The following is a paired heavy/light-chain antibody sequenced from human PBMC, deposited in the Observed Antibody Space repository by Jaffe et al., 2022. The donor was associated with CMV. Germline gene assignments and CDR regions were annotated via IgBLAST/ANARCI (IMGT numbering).Light chain of an antibody. V-gene: IGLV1-44*01. CDR2: SNN. CDR1: SSNIGSNT. CDR3: AAWDDSLLYV. Sequence: QSVLTQPPSASGTPGQRVTISCSGSSSNIGSNTVNWYQQLPGTAPKLLIYSNNQRPSGVPDRFSGSKSGTSASLAISGLQSEDEADYYCAAWDDSLLYVFGTGTKVTVL. J-gene: IGLJ1*01.
Heavy chain of an antibody. V-gene: IGHV4-39*01. J-gene: IGHJ5*02. D-gene: IGHD2-8*01. CDR2: IYYSGST. CDR3: ARQEEDIVLMVYAISWFDP. CDR1: GGSISSSSYY. Sequence: QLQLQESGPGLVKPSETLSLTCTVSGGSISSSSYYWGWIRQPPGKGLEWIGSIYYSGSTYYNPSLKSRVTISVDTSKNQFSLKLSSVTAADTAVYYCARQEEDIVLMVYAISWFDPWGQGTLVTVSS.